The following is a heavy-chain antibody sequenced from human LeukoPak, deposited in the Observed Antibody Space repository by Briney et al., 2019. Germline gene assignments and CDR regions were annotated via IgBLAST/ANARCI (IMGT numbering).Heavy chain of an antibody. D-gene: IGHD3-22*01. Sequence: GGSLRLSCAASGFTFSDYYMRWIRQAPGKGLEWVSYISSSGSTVYYADSVKGRFTTSRDNAKNSLYLQMNSLRAEDTAVYYCARVLVAMIVEYYFDYWGQGTLVTVSS. V-gene: IGHV3-11*01. J-gene: IGHJ4*02. CDR1: GFTFSDYY. CDR3: ARVLVAMIVEYYFDY. CDR2: ISSSGSTV.